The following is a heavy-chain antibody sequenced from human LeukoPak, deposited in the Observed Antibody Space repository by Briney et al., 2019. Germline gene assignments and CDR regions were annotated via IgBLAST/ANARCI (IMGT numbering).Heavy chain of an antibody. CDR2: IYHSGTT. D-gene: IGHD2-15*01. Sequence: SETLSLTCTVSGGSITSYYWTWTRQPPRKGPEWIGYIYHSGTTNYNPSLKSRVTISVDTSKNLLSLKLSSVTAADTAVYYCAQKAPYSPGYSQHWGQGTLVTVSP. V-gene: IGHV4-59*03. CDR1: GGSITSYY. J-gene: IGHJ1*01. CDR3: AQKAPYSPGYSQH.